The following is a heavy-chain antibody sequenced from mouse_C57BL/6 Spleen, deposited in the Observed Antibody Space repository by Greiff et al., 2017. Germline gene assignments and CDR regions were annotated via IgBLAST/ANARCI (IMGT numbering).Heavy chain of an antibody. CDR1: GYSITSGYY. Sequence: ESGPGLVKPSQSLSLTCSVTGYSITSGYYWNWIRQFPGNKLEWMGYISYDGSNNYNPSLKNRISITRDPSKNQFFLKLNSVTTEDTATYYGAREELVYYYAMDYWGQGTSVTVSS. J-gene: IGHJ4*01. CDR3: AREELVYYYAMDY. D-gene: IGHD4-1*01. CDR2: ISYDGSN. V-gene: IGHV3-6*01.